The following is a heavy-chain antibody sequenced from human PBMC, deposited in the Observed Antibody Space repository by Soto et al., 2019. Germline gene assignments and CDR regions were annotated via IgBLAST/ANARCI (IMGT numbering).Heavy chain of an antibody. CDR3: ARAYCNNGVCSPFDY. Sequence: SETLSLTCAVSGGSISSGGYSWSWIRQPPGKGLEWIGYIYHSGSTYYNPSLKSRVTISVDRSKNQFSLKLSSVTAADTAVYYCARAYCNNGVCSPFDYWGQGTLVTVSS. CDR1: GGSISSGGYS. CDR2: IYHSGST. J-gene: IGHJ4*02. V-gene: IGHV4-30-2*01. D-gene: IGHD2-8*01.